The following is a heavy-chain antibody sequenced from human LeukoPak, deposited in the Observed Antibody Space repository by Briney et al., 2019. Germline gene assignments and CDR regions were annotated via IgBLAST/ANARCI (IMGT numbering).Heavy chain of an antibody. CDR2: IKQDGSEK. Sequence: GGSLRLSCAASGFTFSSYWMSWVRQAPGKGLEWEANIKQDGSEKYYVDSVKGRFTISRDNAKNSLYLQMNSLRAEDTAVYYCARDSGDYYDSSGHYHIYYYYMDVWGKGTTVTISS. D-gene: IGHD3-22*01. CDR3: ARDSGDYYDSSGHYHIYYYYMDV. J-gene: IGHJ6*03. CDR1: GFTFSSYW. V-gene: IGHV3-7*01.